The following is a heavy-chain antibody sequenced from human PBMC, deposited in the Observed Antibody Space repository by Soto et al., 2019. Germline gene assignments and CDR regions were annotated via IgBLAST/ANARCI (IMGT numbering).Heavy chain of an antibody. Sequence: EVQLVESGGGLVKPGGSLRLSCAASGFTFSSYSMNWVRQAPGKGLEWVSSISSSSSYIYYADSLKGRFTISRDNAKNSLYLQMNSLRAEYTAVYYCATSTPPNYYYSSGYHGYWGQGTLVTVSS. V-gene: IGHV3-21*01. J-gene: IGHJ4*02. CDR3: ATSTPPNYYYSSGYHGY. CDR1: GFTFSSYS. CDR2: ISSSSSYI. D-gene: IGHD3-22*01.